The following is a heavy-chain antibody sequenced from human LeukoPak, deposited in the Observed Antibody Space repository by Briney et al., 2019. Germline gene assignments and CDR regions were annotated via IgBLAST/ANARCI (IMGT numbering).Heavy chain of an antibody. J-gene: IGHJ4*02. D-gene: IGHD5-24*01. CDR2: ISYDGSNK. Sequence: GGSLRLSCAASGFTFSSYGMHWVRQAPGKGLEWVAVISYDGSNKYYADSVKGRFTISRDDSKNTLYLQMNSLRAEDTAMYYCARDIRGYNPFDYWGQGTLVTVSS. CDR3: ARDIRGYNPFDY. V-gene: IGHV3-30*03. CDR1: GFTFSSYG.